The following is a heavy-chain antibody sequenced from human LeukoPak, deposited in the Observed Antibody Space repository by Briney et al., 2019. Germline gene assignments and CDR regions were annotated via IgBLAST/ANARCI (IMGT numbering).Heavy chain of an antibody. CDR2: INHSGST. Sequence: SETLSLTCAVYGGSFSGYYWGWIRQPPGKGLEWIGEINHSGSTNYNPSLKSRVTISVDTSKNQFSLKLSSVTAADTAVYYCARRGTRYNWFDPWGQGTLVTVSS. J-gene: IGHJ5*02. CDR3: ARRGTRYNWFDP. CDR1: GGSFSGYY. V-gene: IGHV4-34*01.